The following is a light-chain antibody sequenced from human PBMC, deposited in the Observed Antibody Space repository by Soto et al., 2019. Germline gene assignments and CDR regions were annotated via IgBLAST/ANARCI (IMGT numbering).Light chain of an antibody. J-gene: IGLJ2*01. CDR2: EVS. CDR3: SSYTSSSTLVV. Sequence: QSALTQPASVSGSPGQSITISCTGTSSDVGGYNYVSWYQQHPGKAPKFMIYEVSNRPSGVSNRFSGSKSGNTASLTISGLQAEDESDYYCSSYTSSSTLVVFGGGTKLTDL. V-gene: IGLV2-14*01. CDR1: SSDVGGYNY.